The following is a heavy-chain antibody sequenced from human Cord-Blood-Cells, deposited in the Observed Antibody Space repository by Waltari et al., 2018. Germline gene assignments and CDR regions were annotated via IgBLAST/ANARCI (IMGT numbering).Heavy chain of an antibody. Sequence: QVQLVESGGGVVQPVTSLRLSCAVSGFTFSSDAMHWASQAPGQGWEWVAVISFDGSNKDDADTVKGRFNISRDNSKNSLYLQMNSMRAEDTAVYYCAGGGYIAASPDYWGQGTLVTVSS. J-gene: IGHJ4*02. D-gene: IGHD6-6*01. CDR3: AGGGYIAASPDY. CDR1: GFTFSSDA. CDR2: ISFDGSNK. V-gene: IGHV3-30*04.